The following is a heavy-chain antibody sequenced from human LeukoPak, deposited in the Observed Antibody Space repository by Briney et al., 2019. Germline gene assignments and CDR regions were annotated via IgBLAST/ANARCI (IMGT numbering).Heavy chain of an antibody. CDR1: GGSISSYY. J-gene: IGHJ4*02. V-gene: IGHV4-4*07. Sequence: PSETLSLTCTVSGGSISSYYWSWIRQPAGKGLEWIGRIYTSGSTNYNPSLKSRVTMSVDTSKNQFSLKLSSVTAADTAVYYCARGCSSTRCYSFDYWGQGTLVTVSS. D-gene: IGHD2-2*01. CDR2: IYTSGST. CDR3: ARGCSSTRCYSFDY.